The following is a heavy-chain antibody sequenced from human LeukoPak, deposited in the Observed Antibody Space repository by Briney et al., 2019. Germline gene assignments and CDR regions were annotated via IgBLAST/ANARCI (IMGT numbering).Heavy chain of an antibody. CDR2: ISYDGSNK. D-gene: IGHD2-2*02. J-gene: IGHJ4*02. CDR3: ARELYCSSTSCYTEGYFDY. V-gene: IGHV3-30-3*01. CDR1: GFTFNNYT. Sequence: PGGSLRLSCAASGFTFNNYTMNWVRQAPGKGLEWVAVISYDGSNKYYADSVKGRFTISRDNSKNTLYLQMNSLRAEDTAVYYCARELYCSSTSCYTEGYFDYWGQGTLVTVSS.